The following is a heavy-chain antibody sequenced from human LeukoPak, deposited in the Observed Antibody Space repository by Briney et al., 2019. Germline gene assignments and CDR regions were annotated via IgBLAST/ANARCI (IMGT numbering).Heavy chain of an antibody. V-gene: IGHV1-18*01. CDR1: GYTFTSYG. J-gene: IGHJ3*02. CDR3: ARDTELRYSSSVLDDAFDI. D-gene: IGHD6-13*01. Sequence: ASVKVSCKASGYTFTSYGISWVRQAPGQGLEWMGWISAYNGNTNYAQKLQGRVTMTTDTSTSTAYMELRSLRPDDTAVYYYARDTELRYSSSVLDDAFDIWGQGTMVTVSS. CDR2: ISAYNGNT.